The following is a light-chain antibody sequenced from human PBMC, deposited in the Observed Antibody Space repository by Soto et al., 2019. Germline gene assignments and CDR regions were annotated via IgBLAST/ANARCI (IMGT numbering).Light chain of an antibody. CDR3: QQYNDWPLT. Sequence: EIVMTQSPATLSVSPGDGATLSCRASQSVDSNLAWYQQKPGQTPRLLIYGASTRPTGIPARFSGSGSGTEFTLTISSLQPEDFAVYYCQQYNDWPLTFGGGTKVDIK. V-gene: IGKV3D-15*01. CDR2: GAS. CDR1: QSVDSN. J-gene: IGKJ4*01.